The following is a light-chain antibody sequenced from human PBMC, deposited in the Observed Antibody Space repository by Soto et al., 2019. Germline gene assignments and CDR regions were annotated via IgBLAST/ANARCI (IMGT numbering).Light chain of an antibody. CDR2: EVS. V-gene: IGLV2-8*01. CDR1: RNDVGGYSY. J-gene: IGLJ2*01. Sequence: QSALSQPPSASGSPGQSVTISCTGTRNDVGGYSYVSWYQQHPGKAPKLMISEVSKRPSGVPDRFSGSKSGNTASLTVSGLQAEDEADYYCSSYAGSDNYVVFGGGTKLTVL. CDR3: SSYAGSDNYVV.